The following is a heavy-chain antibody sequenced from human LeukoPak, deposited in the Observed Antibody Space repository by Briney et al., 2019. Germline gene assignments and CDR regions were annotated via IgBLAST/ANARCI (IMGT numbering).Heavy chain of an antibody. CDR1: GFTFSSYS. CDR3: AKDRTPQSGYMDV. V-gene: IGHV3-21*01. CDR2: ISSSSSYI. Sequence: GGSLRLSCAASGFTFSSYSMNWVRQAPGKGLEWVSSISSSSSYIYYADSVKGRFTISRDNAKNSLYLQMNSLRAEDTAVYYCAKDRTPQSGYMDVWGKGTTVTVSS. J-gene: IGHJ6*03.